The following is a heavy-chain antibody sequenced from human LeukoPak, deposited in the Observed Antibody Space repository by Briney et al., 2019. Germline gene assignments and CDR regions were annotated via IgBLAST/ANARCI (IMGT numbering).Heavy chain of an antibody. CDR2: IYYSGST. CDR3: ARATYYYDSRYYFDY. J-gene: IGHJ4*02. Sequence: PSQTLSLTCTVSGGSISSGDYYWSWIRQPPGKGLEWIGYIYYSGSTYHNPSLKSRVTISVDTSKNQFSLKLSSVTAADTAVYYCARATYYYDSRYYFDYWGQGTLVTVSS. CDR1: GGSISSGDYY. V-gene: IGHV4-30-4*08. D-gene: IGHD3-22*01.